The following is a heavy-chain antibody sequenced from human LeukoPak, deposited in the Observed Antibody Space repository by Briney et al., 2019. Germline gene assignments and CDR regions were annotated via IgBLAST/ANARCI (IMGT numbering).Heavy chain of an antibody. CDR1: GGSFSGYY. V-gene: IGHV4-34*01. CDR3: ARKPPGRPYYYYYMDV. J-gene: IGHJ6*03. CDR2: INHSGST. Sequence: SETLSLTCAVYGGSFSGYYWSWIRQSPGKGLEWIGEINHSGSTNYNPSLKSRVTISVDTSKNQFSLKLSSVTAADTAVYYCARKPPGRPYYYYYMDVWGKGTTVTVSS.